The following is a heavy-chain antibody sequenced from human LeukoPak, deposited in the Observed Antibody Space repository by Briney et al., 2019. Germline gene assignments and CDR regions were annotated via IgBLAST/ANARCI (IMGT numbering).Heavy chain of an antibody. CDR2: IYPGDSDT. D-gene: IGHD3-22*01. Sequence: PGESLKISCKGSGYSFTSYWIGWVRQMPGKGLEWMGIIYPGDSDTRYSPSFQGQVTISADKSISTAYLQWSSLKASDTAMYYCARLKKYYYDSSGSPGGWFDPWGQGTLVTVSS. CDR1: GYSFTSYW. CDR3: ARLKKYYYDSSGSPGGWFDP. V-gene: IGHV5-51*01. J-gene: IGHJ5*02.